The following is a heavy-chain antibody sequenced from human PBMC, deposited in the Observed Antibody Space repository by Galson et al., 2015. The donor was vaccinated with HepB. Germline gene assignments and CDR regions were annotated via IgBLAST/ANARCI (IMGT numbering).Heavy chain of an antibody. CDR3: ARAAEHDFGVVIPDWFDP. CDR1: GYTFTSYA. J-gene: IGHJ5*02. CDR2: INAGNGNT. D-gene: IGHD3-3*01. V-gene: IGHV1-3*01. Sequence: SVKVSCKASGYTFTSYAMHWVRQAPGQRLEWMGWINAGNGNTKYSQKFQGRVTITRDTSASTAYMELSSLRSEDTAVYYCARAAEHDFGVVIPDWFDPWGQGTLVTVSS.